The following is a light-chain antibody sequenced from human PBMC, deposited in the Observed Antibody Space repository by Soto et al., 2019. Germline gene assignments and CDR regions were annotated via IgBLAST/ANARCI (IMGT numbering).Light chain of an antibody. CDR1: QNINRY. J-gene: IGKJ5*01. V-gene: IGKV3-11*01. CDR2: DAS. CDR3: QQRSNWPIT. Sequence: EIVLTQSPATLSLSPGERATLSCRASQNINRYLAWYHQKPGQPPRLLIYDASTRATGIPARFSGSGSGTDFTLTISSLEPEDFAVYYCQQRSNWPITFGQGTRLDIK.